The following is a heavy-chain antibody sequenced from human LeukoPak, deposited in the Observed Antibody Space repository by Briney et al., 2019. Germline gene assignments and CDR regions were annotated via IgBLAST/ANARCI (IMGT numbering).Heavy chain of an antibody. Sequence: GGSLRLSCAASGFTFSTYAMSWVRQAPGKGLEWVSGISGSGGGTYYADSVKGRFTISRDNSKNTLYLQMNSLRAEDTAVYYCGKDPPGSRITMAAFDYWGQGTLVVVSS. CDR2: ISGSGGGT. J-gene: IGHJ4*02. V-gene: IGHV3-23*01. CDR1: GFTFSTYA. CDR3: GKDPPGSRITMAAFDY. D-gene: IGHD3-10*01.